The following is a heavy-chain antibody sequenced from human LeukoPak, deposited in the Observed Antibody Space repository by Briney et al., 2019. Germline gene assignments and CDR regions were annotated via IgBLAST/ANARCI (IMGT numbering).Heavy chain of an antibody. CDR1: GFAFNNYD. J-gene: IGHJ4*02. CDR2: IGMAGDT. CDR3: ARGVTMVRGVAEIYYFDS. Sequence: GGSLRLSCAASGFAFNNYDMHWVRQVKGKGLEWVSAIGMAGDTYYPGSVKGRFTISRENDKKSLYLQMNSLRVGDTAVYYCARGVTMVRGVAEIYYFDSWGQGTLVTVSS. V-gene: IGHV3-13*01. D-gene: IGHD3-10*01.